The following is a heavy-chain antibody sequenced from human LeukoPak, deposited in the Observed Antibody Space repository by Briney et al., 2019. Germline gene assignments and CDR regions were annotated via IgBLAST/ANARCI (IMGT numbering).Heavy chain of an antibody. CDR2: ISSSSSYI. CDR3: ARDEVRGVLRLYSWFDP. V-gene: IGHV3-21*01. CDR1: GFTFSSYS. J-gene: IGHJ5*02. Sequence: GGSLRLSCAASGFTFSSYSMNWVRQAPGKGLEWVSSISSSSSYIYYADSVKGRFTISRDNAKNSLYLQMNSLRAEDTAVYYCARDEVRGVLRLYSWFDPWGQGTLVTVSS. D-gene: IGHD3-10*01.